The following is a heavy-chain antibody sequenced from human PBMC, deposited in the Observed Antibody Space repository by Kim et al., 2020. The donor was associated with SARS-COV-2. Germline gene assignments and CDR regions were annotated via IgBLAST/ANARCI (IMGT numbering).Heavy chain of an antibody. CDR2: IYYSGST. J-gene: IGHJ3*01. D-gene: IGHD3-22*01. Sequence: SETLSLTCTVSGGSISSSSYYWGWIRQPPGKGLEWIGSIYYSGSTYYNPSLKSRVTISVDTSKNQFSLKLSSVTAADMAVYYCARLGRYYDSSGYHDAF. V-gene: IGHV4-39*01. CDR1: GGSISSSSYY. CDR3: ARLGRYYDSSGYHDAF.